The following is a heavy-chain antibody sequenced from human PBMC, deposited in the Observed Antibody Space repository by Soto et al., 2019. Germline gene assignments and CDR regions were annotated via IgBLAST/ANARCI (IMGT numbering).Heavy chain of an antibody. Sequence: GSLTPGCSACLVPLTSSGMDCVRPAPGTGLAWVSSISGSSSYIYYADSVKGRFTISRDNAKNSLYLQMNSLRAEDTAVYYCARVQDFDSSVREEGYYYYYGMDGWGQGTTVNV. CDR3: ARVQDFDSSVREEGYYYYYGMDG. V-gene: IGHV3-21*01. J-gene: IGHJ6*02. CDR1: LVPLTSSG. D-gene: IGHD3-22*01. CDR2: ISGSSSYI.